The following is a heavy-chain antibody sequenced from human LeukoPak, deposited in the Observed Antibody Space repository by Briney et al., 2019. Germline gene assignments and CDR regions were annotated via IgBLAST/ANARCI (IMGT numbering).Heavy chain of an antibody. CDR3: AREKYGSPEY. Sequence: GGSLRLSCAASGFTFDDYAMHWVRQAPGKGLEWVSVIYCGGSTYYADSVKGRFTISRDNSKNTLYLQMNSLRAEDTAVYYCAREKYGSPEYWGQGTLVTVSS. CDR1: GFTFDDYA. J-gene: IGHJ4*02. V-gene: IGHV3-66*01. CDR2: IYCGGST. D-gene: IGHD2-15*01.